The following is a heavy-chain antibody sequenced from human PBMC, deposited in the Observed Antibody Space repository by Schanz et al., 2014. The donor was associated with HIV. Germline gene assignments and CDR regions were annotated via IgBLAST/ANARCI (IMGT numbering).Heavy chain of an antibody. D-gene: IGHD3-16*01. J-gene: IGHJ4*02. CDR2: ISSNTNYI. V-gene: IGHV3-21*01. CDR3: ANSDRITFGGDIDC. CDR1: GFTFNNYG. Sequence: DVQLVESGGGLVKRGGSLGLSCAASGFTFNNYGVNWVRQAPGKGLEWISSISSNTNYINYADSVKVRFTISRDNAKNSIYLQMNSPRFEDTAEYYCANSDRITFGGDIDCWGQGTLVTVSS.